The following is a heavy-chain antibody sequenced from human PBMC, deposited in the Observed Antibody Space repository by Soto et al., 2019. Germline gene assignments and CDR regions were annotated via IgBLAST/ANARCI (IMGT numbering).Heavy chain of an antibody. D-gene: IGHD1-26*01. J-gene: IGHJ4*02. CDR1: GYTFTSNA. CDR3: AKDLVVGALDY. CDR2: VNAGNGYT. Sequence: ASVKVSCKSSGYTFTSNAIHWVRQAPGQSLEWMGWVNAGNGYTKYLQNFQGRFTISRDNSKNTLYLQMNSLRAEDTAIYYCAKDLVVGALDYWGQGTLVTVSS. V-gene: IGHV1-3*01.